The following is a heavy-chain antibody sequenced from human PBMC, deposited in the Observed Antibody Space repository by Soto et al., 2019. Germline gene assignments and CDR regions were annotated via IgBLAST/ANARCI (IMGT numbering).Heavy chain of an antibody. Sequence: EVQLVESGGGLVKPGGSLRLSCAASGFTFSSYTMNWVRQAPGKGLEWVSSISSSSSYIYYADSVKGRFTISRDNAKNSLSLQMNSLRAEDTAVYYCVRRERYYDRSGSYTDYVDYWGQGTLVTVSS. D-gene: IGHD3-22*01. V-gene: IGHV3-21*01. CDR2: ISSSSSYI. CDR3: VRRERYYDRSGSYTDYVDY. CDR1: GFTFSSYT. J-gene: IGHJ4*02.